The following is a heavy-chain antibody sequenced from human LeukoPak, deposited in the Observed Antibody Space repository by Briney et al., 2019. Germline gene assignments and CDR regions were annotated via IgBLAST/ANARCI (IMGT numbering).Heavy chain of an antibody. D-gene: IGHD3-22*01. V-gene: IGHV4-34*01. Sequence: SETLSLTCAVYGGSFSGYYWSWIRQPPGKGLEWIGEIDHSGATNYNPSLKSRVTISLDTSKNQFSLTLSSITAADTAVYYCAKAPYLSSGSWGQGTMVTVSS. CDR2: IDHSGAT. J-gene: IGHJ3*01. CDR3: AKAPYLSSGS. CDR1: GGSFSGYY.